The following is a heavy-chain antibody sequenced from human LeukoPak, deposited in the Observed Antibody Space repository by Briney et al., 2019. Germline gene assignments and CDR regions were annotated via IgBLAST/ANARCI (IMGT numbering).Heavy chain of an antibody. CDR1: GESFSGYY. V-gene: IGHV4-34*01. D-gene: IGHD2-15*01. CDR2: INHSGST. CDR3: ARGRYCSGGSCPGGFDY. Sequence: SETLSLTCAVYGESFSGYYWSWIRQPPGKGLEWIGEINHSGSTNYNPSLKSRVTISVDTSKNQFSLKLSSVTAADTAVYYCARGRYCSGGSCPGGFDYWGQGTLVTVSS. J-gene: IGHJ4*02.